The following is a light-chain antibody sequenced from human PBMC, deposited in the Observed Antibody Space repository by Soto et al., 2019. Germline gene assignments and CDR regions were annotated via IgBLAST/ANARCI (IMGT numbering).Light chain of an antibody. J-gene: IGKJ1*01. CDR1: QRVRNN. CDR2: AAS. Sequence: EIVMTQSPATLSVSPGERATLSCRARQRVRNNLAWYQQQSSLAPRLLVYAASTRSTGIPARFNASASETNFTLTKNSLQSEDYALYYCQQYNKWPPWTFGQGTKVDIK. V-gene: IGKV3D-15*01. CDR3: QQYNKWPPWT.